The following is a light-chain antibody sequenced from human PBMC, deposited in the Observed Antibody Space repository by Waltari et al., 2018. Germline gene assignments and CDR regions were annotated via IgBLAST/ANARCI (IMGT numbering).Light chain of an antibody. V-gene: IGLV3-19*01. CDR1: SLRSYY. CDR3: HSRDASGVGGS. J-gene: IGLJ2*01. Sequence: SSELTQDPAVSVAMGQTVRITCQGDSLRSYYESCYQQRPGQAPILVMYDQNNRPAGVPDRFSGSNSDNTASLTITGGQAEDEASYYCHSRDASGVGGSFGGGTKLTVL. CDR2: DQN.